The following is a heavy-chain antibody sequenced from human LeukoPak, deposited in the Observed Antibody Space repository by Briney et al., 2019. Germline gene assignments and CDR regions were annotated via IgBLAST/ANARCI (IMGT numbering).Heavy chain of an antibody. CDR2: IKQDGSDK. J-gene: IGHJ4*02. D-gene: IGHD4-17*01. CDR1: GFTFNSYW. V-gene: IGHV3-7*03. Sequence: GGSLRLSCAASGFTFNSYWMSWVRQAPGKGLEWVANIKQDGSDKYYVDSVKGRFTISRDNAKNSLYLQMNSLRAEDTAVYYCAKEEAHDYGEVFDYWGQGTLVTVSS. CDR3: AKEEAHDYGEVFDY.